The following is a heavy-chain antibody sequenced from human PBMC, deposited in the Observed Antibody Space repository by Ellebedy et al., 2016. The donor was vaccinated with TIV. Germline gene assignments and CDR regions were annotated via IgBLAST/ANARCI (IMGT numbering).Heavy chain of an antibody. CDR1: EVSVGDYA. D-gene: IGHD5-12*01. J-gene: IGHJ4*02. CDR2: IRSKAYGGTA. V-gene: IGHV3-49*04. Sequence: GESLKISCGASEVSVGDYAMSWVRQAPGKGLEWVGFIRSKAYGGTAEYAASVEGRFTISRDDSKNIVYLQMNSLKTEDTAVYYCRWLRLVRGEFLDYWGQGTLVTVSS. CDR3: RWLRLVRGEFLDY.